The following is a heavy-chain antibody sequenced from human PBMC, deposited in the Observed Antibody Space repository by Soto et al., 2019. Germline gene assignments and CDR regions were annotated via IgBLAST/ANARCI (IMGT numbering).Heavy chain of an antibody. CDR3: ARACGGDCYFQY. J-gene: IGHJ4*02. CDR2: ISNTGNT. V-gene: IGHV4-61*03. CDR1: LGSGRSDNYY. D-gene: IGHD2-21*02. Sequence: SETLSLTCAVSLGSGRSDNYYCSWIRQTPWKGLEWLGFISNTGNTKYNPSLKSRVTISLDTSKSHFSLRLTSVTAADTAVYYCARACGGDCYFQYWGQGTLVNVS.